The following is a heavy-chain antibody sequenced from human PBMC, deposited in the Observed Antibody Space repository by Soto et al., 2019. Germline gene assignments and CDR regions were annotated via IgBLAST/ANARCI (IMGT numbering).Heavy chain of an antibody. V-gene: IGHV4-59*12. CDR2: IYYSGST. D-gene: IGHD2-15*01. CDR1: GGSISSYY. Sequence: SETLSLTCTVSGGSISSYYWSWIRQPPGKGLEWIGYIYYSGSTNYNPSLKSRVTISVXXXXXXFXLXLXXXTAAXTAVYYCARGLEVIAATPQWDYWGQGTLVTVSS. CDR3: ARGLEVIAATPQWDY. J-gene: IGHJ4*02.